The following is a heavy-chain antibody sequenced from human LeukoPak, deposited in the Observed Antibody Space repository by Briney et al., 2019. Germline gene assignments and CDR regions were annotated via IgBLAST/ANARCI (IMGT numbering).Heavy chain of an antibody. Sequence: GGSLRLSCAASGFTFSSYAMAWVRQAPGKGLEWVSAISGSRNNTYYADSVKGRFTISRDNSKNTLYLQMNSLRAEDTAVYYCAKGTFHDFWSGPSFDYWGQGTLVTVSS. CDR1: GFTFSSYA. J-gene: IGHJ4*02. V-gene: IGHV3-23*01. CDR3: AKGTFHDFWSGPSFDY. CDR2: ISGSRNNT. D-gene: IGHD3-3*01.